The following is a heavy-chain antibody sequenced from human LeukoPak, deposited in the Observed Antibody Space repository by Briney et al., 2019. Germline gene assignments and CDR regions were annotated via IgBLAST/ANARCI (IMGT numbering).Heavy chain of an antibody. CDR2: IYTSGST. V-gene: IGHV4-61*02. CDR3: ARGRKMGIGRQSREFDY. CDR1: GGSISSGSYY. Sequence: SETLSLTCTVSGGSISSGSYYWSWIRQPAGKGLEWIGRIYTSGSTNYNPSLKSRVTISVDTSKNQFSLKLSSVTAADTAVYYCARGRKMGIGRQSREFDYWGQGTLVTVSS. J-gene: IGHJ4*02. D-gene: IGHD6-13*01.